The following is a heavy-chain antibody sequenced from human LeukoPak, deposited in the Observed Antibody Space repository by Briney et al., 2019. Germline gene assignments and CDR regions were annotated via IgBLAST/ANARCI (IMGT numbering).Heavy chain of an antibody. CDR3: ARDHGYPIARFDY. Sequence: SETLSLTCAVYGGSFSGYYWSWIRQPPGKGLEWIGEINHSGSTNYNPSLKSRVTISVDTSKNQFSLKLSSVTAADTAVYYCARDHGYPIARFDYWGQGTLVTVSS. D-gene: IGHD5-24*01. CDR1: GGSFSGYY. J-gene: IGHJ4*02. CDR2: INHSGST. V-gene: IGHV4-34*01.